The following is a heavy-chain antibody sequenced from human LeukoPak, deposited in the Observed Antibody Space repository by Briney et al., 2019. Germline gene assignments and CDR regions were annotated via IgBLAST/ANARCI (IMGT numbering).Heavy chain of an antibody. D-gene: IGHD3/OR15-3a*01. CDR2: INPNSGGP. CDR1: GYTFTDYF. Sequence: ASVKVSYKASGYTFTDYFVHWVRQAPGQGLEWMGRINPNSGGPEYAQDFQGRVTMTRDTSISTADVELGSLTSDDTAVYYCARDQARTTTWYLYMNYWGQGTLVTVSS. CDR3: ARDQARTTTWYLYMNY. J-gene: IGHJ4*02. V-gene: IGHV1-2*06.